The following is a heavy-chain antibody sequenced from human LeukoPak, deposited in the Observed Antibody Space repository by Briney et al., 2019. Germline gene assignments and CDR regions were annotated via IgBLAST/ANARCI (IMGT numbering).Heavy chain of an antibody. V-gene: IGHV5-51*01. D-gene: IGHD3-22*01. J-gene: IGHJ6*02. CDR2: IYPGDSDT. Sequence: GAPLKISSKGSGSRFTSYWIGWVRQMPGKGLEWMGIIYPGDSDTRYSPSFQGQVTISADKSISTAYLQWSSLKASDTAMYYCARLDYYDSSGYYSLRDYGMDVWGQGTTVTVSS. CDR3: ARLDYYDSSGYYSLRDYGMDV. CDR1: GSRFTSYW.